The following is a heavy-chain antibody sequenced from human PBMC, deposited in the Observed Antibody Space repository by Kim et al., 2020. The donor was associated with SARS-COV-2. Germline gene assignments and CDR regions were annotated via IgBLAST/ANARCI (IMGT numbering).Heavy chain of an antibody. Sequence: SETLSLTCTVSGGSISSGDYYWSWIRQPPGKGLEWIGYIYYSGSTYYNPSLKSRVTISVDTSKNQFSLKLSSVTAADTAVYYCARDGDGSGSYGKRVIDYWGQGTLVTVSS. CDR3: ARDGDGSGSYGKRVIDY. CDR2: IYYSGST. CDR1: GGSISSGDYY. D-gene: IGHD3-10*01. J-gene: IGHJ4*02. V-gene: IGHV4-30-4*01.